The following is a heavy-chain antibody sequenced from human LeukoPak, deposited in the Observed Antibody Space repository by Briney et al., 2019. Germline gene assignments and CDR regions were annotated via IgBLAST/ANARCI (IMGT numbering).Heavy chain of an antibody. D-gene: IGHD5-24*01. V-gene: IGHV1-46*01. CDR1: GGTFSSYA. J-gene: IGHJ5*02. Sequence: ASVKVSCKASGGTFSSYAINWVRQAPGQGPEWMGVISPSGGSTTYAQKFQGRVTLTRDMSTSTDYLELSSLRSEDTAVYYCARDNSVRDEAWSFNPWGQGTLVTVSS. CDR2: ISPSGGST. CDR3: ARDNSVRDEAWSFNP.